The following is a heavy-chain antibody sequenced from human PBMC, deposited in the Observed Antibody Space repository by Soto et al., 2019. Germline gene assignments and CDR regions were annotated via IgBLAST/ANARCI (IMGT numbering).Heavy chain of an antibody. CDR3: ATEPIYYNDGSGYYPLGH. V-gene: IGHV1-18*04. D-gene: IGHD3-22*01. J-gene: IGHJ4*02. Sequence: VKVSCKASGYSFATYGFSWVRQAPGQGLECVGWISAHNGDTHYSQKFQGRVTLTTDTSTNTGYMELRSLTSDDTAVYFCATEPIYYNDGSGYYPLGHWGQGTLVTVSS. CDR2: ISAHNGDT. CDR1: GYSFATYG.